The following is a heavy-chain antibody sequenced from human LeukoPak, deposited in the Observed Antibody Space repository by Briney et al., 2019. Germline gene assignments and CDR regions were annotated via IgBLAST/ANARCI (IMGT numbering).Heavy chain of an antibody. V-gene: IGHV4-59*01. CDR3: ARVVPEGYSDY. Sequence: SETLSLTCTASGVSISSYYWSWIRQPPGKGLEWIGYIYYSGSTYYNPSLKSRVTISVDTSKNQFSLKLSSVTAADTAVYYCARVVPEGYSDYWGQGTLVTVSS. D-gene: IGHD2-2*02. J-gene: IGHJ4*02. CDR1: GVSISSYY. CDR2: IYYSGST.